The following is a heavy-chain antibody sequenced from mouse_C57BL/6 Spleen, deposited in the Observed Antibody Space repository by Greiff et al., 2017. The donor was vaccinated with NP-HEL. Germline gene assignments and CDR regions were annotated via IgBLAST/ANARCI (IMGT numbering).Heavy chain of an antibody. J-gene: IGHJ2*01. D-gene: IGHD1-1*01. CDR3: ARNYGSSYYFDY. CDR2: LDPSDSYT. CDR1: GYTFTSYW. V-gene: IGHV1-69*01. Sequence: QVQLQQPGAELVMPGASVKLSCKASGYTFTSYWLPWVKQRPVPGLEWLGELDPSDSYTNYNQKFKGKSTLTVDKSSSTAYMQLSSLTSEDSAVYYCARNYGSSYYFDYWGQGTTLTVSS.